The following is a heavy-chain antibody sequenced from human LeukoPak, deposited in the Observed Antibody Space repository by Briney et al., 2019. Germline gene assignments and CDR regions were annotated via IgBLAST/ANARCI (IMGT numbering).Heavy chain of an antibody. J-gene: IGHJ6*02. CDR2: IWYDGSNK. V-gene: IGHV3-33*01. D-gene: IGHD6-13*01. CDR1: GXTFSSYG. Sequence: GESLKISFAASGXTFSSYGMHWVRQAPGKGLEWVGVIWYDGSNKYYADSVKGRFTISRDNSKNTLYLQMNSLRAEDTAVYYCARDSMRGSSWYSYYYGMDVWGQGTTVTVSS. CDR3: ARDSMRGSSWYSYYYGMDV.